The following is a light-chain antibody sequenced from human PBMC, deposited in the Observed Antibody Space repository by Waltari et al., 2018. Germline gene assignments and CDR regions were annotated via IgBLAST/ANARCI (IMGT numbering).Light chain of an antibody. CDR1: RSNLGAGYD. V-gene: IGLV1-40*01. CDR3: QSYDSSLSAHVV. J-gene: IGLJ2*01. CDR2: GNS. Sequence: QSVLTQPPSVSGAPGQRVTISCTGRRSNLGAGYDVHWYQQLPGKAPKLIIYGNSYPPSGVPDRFAGSKSGTSASLAITGLQAEEEAVYYCQSYDSSLSAHVVFGGGTRLTVL.